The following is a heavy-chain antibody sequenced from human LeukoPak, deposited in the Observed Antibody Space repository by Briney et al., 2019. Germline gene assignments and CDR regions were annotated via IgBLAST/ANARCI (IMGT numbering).Heavy chain of an antibody. Sequence: ASLKVSCKAPGYTFTTYYMHWVRQAPGHALEWKGVIDPSAGSTSYAQKFQGRVIMTRDKSTSTVYMELKRLTSEDTAVYYCARDHSGSQHWFDPWGQGTLVTISS. CDR2: IDPSAGST. J-gene: IGHJ5*02. V-gene: IGHV1-46*01. CDR3: ARDHSGSQHWFDP. CDR1: GYTFTTYY. D-gene: IGHD1-26*01.